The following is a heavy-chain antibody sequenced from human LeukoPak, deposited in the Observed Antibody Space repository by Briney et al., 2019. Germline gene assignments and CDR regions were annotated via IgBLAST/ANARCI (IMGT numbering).Heavy chain of an antibody. D-gene: IGHD3-3*02. Sequence: GGSLRLSCAASGFTFSTYAMSWVRQAPGKGLEWVSAVSGSGTDTYYTASVKGRFSISRDNSKNTLFLQVRSLRAEDTAVYYCALHLATPVEYFFHCWGQGTLVTVSS. V-gene: IGHV3-23*01. CDR2: VSGSGTDT. CDR3: ALHLATPVEYFFHC. CDR1: GFTFSTYA. J-gene: IGHJ4*02.